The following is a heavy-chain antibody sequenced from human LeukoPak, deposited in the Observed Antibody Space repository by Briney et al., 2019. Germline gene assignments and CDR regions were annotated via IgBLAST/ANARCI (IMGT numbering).Heavy chain of an antibody. Sequence: SVKVSCKASGGTFSSYAISWVRQAPGQGLEWMGGIIPIFGTANYAQKFQGGVTITADESTSTAYMELSSLRSEDTAVYYCARMGGNRGYMDVWGKGTTVTVSS. CDR1: GGTFSSYA. J-gene: IGHJ6*03. CDR2: IIPIFGTA. D-gene: IGHD3-10*01. V-gene: IGHV1-69*13. CDR3: ARMGGNRGYMDV.